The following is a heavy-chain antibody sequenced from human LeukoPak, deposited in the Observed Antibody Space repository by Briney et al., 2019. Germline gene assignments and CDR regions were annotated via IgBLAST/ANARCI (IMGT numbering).Heavy chain of an antibody. V-gene: IGHV1-69*05. CDR1: GGTFSSYA. D-gene: IGHD5-18*01. Sequence: SVRVSCKASGGTFSSYAISWVRQAPGQGLEWMGGIIPIFGTANYAQKFQGRVTITTDESTSTAYMELSSLRSEDTAVYYCARDVDTAMFYNWFDPWGQGTLVTVSS. CDR2: IIPIFGTA. CDR3: ARDVDTAMFYNWFDP. J-gene: IGHJ5*02.